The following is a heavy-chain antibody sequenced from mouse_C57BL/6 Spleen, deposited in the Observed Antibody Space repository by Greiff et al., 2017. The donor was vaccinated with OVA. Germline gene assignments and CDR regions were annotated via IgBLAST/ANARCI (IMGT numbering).Heavy chain of an antibody. J-gene: IGHJ4*01. V-gene: IGHV5-9-1*02. CDR3: TRHYYGSSHYAMDY. D-gene: IGHD1-1*01. CDR1: GFTFSSYA. Sequence: DVMLVESGEGLVKPGGSLKLSCAASGFTFSSYAMSWVRQTPEKRLEWVAYISSGGDYIYYADTVKGRFTISRDNARNTLYLQMSSLKSEDTAMYYCTRHYYGSSHYAMDYWGQGTSVTVSS. CDR2: ISSGGDYI.